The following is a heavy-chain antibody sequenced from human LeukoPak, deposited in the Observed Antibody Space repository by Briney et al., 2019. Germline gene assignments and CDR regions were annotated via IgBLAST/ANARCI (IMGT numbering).Heavy chain of an antibody. CDR3: AREVYCSSTSCYTGYFQH. J-gene: IGHJ1*01. V-gene: IGHV3-7*01. CDR2: IKQDGSEK. CDR1: GFTISSYW. D-gene: IGHD2-2*02. Sequence: GGSLRLSCAASGFTISSYWMSWVRQAPGKGLEWVADIKQDGSEKYYVDSVKGRFTISRDNAKNSLYLQMNSLRAEDTAVYYCAREVYCSSTSCYTGYFQHWGQGTLVTVSS.